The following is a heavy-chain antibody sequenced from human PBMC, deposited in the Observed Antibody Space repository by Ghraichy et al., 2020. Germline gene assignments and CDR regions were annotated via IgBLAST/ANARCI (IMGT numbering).Heavy chain of an antibody. CDR2: VSFNGST. CDR1: NGSIGDYY. D-gene: IGHD2-2*01. V-gene: IGHV4-59*08. CDR3: ARHSLHYQDY. J-gene: IGHJ4*02. Sequence: SETLSLTCTVSNGSIGDYYWTWIRQPPGKGLEWIGYVSFNGSTKYTPSPKSRLTMPVDTSTNQFFLRLSSVTAADTAFYYCARHSLHYQDYWGQGTLVTVSS.